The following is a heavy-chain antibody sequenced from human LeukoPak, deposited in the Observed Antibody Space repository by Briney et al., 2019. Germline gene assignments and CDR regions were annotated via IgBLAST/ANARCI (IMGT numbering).Heavy chain of an antibody. V-gene: IGHV4-34*01. CDR1: GGSFSGYY. D-gene: IGHD2-2*01. J-gene: IGHJ6*02. Sequence: SETLSLTCAVYGGSFSGYYWSWIRQPPGKGLEWIGEINHSGGTNYNPSLKSRVTISVDTSKNQFSLKLSSVTAADTAVYYCAREAPQLLLTYYYGMDVWGQGTTVTVSS. CDR3: AREAPQLLLTYYYGMDV. CDR2: INHSGGT.